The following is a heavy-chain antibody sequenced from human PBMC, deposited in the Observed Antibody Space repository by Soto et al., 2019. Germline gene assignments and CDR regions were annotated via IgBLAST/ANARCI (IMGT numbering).Heavy chain of an antibody. CDR1: GFTFSSYS. CDR2: ISSSSYI. Sequence: EVQLVESGGGLVKPGGSLRLSCAASGFTFSSYSMNWVRQAPGKGLEWVSSISSSSYIYYADSVKGRFTISRDNAKNSLYLQMNSLRAEDTAVYYCARDQDCSGGSCPLDYWGQGTLVTVSS. CDR3: ARDQDCSGGSCPLDY. D-gene: IGHD2-15*01. J-gene: IGHJ4*02. V-gene: IGHV3-21*01.